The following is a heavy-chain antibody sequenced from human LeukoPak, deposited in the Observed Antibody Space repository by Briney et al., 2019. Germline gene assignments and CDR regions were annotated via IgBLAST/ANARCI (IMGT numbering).Heavy chain of an antibody. CDR2: IYYSGIT. CDR1: GGSISSSSYY. D-gene: IGHD6-6*01. V-gene: IGHV4-39*01. J-gene: IGHJ4*02. Sequence: KASETLSLTCTVSGGSISSSSYYWGWIRQPPGKGLEWIGSIYYSGITYYNPSLKSRVTISVDTSKNQFSLKLSSVTAADTAVYYCARQQLAPYYFDYWGQGTLVTVSS. CDR3: ARQQLAPYYFDY.